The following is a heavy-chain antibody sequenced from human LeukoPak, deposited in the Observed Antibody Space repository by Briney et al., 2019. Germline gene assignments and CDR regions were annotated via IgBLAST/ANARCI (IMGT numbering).Heavy chain of an antibody. V-gene: IGHV3-30*18. D-gene: IGHD6-13*01. Sequence: PGGSLRLSCAAPGFTFSSYGMHWVRQAPGKGLEWVAVISYDGSNKYYADSVKGRFTISRDNSKNTLYLQMNSLRAEDTAVYYCAKVRAFGYSSSWGFDYWGQGTLVTVSS. CDR2: ISYDGSNK. CDR1: GFTFSSYG. J-gene: IGHJ4*02. CDR3: AKVRAFGYSSSWGFDY.